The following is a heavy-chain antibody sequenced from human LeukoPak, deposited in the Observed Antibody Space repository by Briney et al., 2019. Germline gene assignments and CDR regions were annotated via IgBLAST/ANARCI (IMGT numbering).Heavy chain of an antibody. V-gene: IGHV1-2*02. Sequence: ASVKVSCKASGYIFIDYYMHWARQAPGQGLEWLGWINPNNGGTNYAQKFQGRVTMTRDTSTSTFYMELSSLRSDDTAVYYCARDHYYDLNGHYFDYWGQGTLVTVSS. J-gene: IGHJ4*02. CDR2: INPNNGGT. CDR1: GYIFIDYY. D-gene: IGHD3-22*01. CDR3: ARDHYYDLNGHYFDY.